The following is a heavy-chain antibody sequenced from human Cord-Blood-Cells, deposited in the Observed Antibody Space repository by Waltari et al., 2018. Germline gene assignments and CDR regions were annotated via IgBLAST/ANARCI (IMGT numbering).Heavy chain of an antibody. CDR2: SYPGDSNT. J-gene: IGHJ3*02. V-gene: IGHV5-51*03. CDR1: GYSFTSYW. CDR3: ARLKTGVRGFFDI. D-gene: IGHD7-27*01. Sequence: EVQLVQSGAEVKKPGESLKISCKGSGYSFTSYWIGWVRQMPGKGLEWMGISYPGDSNTRDSPAFQGQVTISADKSISTAYLQWSSLKASDTAMYYCARLKTGVRGFFDIWGQGTMVTVSS.